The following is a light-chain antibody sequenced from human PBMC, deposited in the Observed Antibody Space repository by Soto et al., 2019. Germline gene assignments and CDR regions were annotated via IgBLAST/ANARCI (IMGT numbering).Light chain of an antibody. CDR3: QQYKDGART. V-gene: IGKV1-5*01. Sequence: DIQLTQSPSTLSASVGDRVTVTCRASQRSDRYLAWYQQKPGKAPKLLVYDASTLEGGVPSSFSGSGSATEFTLTTSSLQPDDSTTYYCQQYKDGARTFGQGTRVEIK. J-gene: IGKJ1*01. CDR1: QRSDRY. CDR2: DAS.